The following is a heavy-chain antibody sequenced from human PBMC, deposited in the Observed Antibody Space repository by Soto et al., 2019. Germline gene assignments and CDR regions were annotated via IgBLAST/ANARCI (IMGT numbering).Heavy chain of an antibody. CDR1: GGSLSHYY. CDR2: INHSGST. Sequence: QVQLQQWGAGLLKPSETLSLTCAVYGGSLSHYYWSWIRQAPGKGLEWIGEINHSGSTNYNPSLKSRGTISVETSKNQFSLKLRYVTAADTAVYYCVREGYDDVWGYYYGMDVWGQGPTVTVSS. CDR3: VREGYDDVWGYYYGMDV. J-gene: IGHJ6*02. V-gene: IGHV4-34*01. D-gene: IGHD3-3*01.